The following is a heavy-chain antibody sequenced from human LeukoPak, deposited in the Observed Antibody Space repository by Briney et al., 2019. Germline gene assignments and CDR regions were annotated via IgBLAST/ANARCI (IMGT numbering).Heavy chain of an antibody. V-gene: IGHV3-48*01. CDR3: ARDYKYAFDN. Sequence: GQSLRLSCAASGFMFSDYSMNWVRQAPGKGLEWISYIGISSGNTNYADSVKGRFTISGDKAKNSLYLQMNSLRVEDTAVYYCARDYKYAFDNWGQGTLVTVSS. D-gene: IGHD5-24*01. CDR2: IGISSGNT. J-gene: IGHJ4*02. CDR1: GFMFSDYS.